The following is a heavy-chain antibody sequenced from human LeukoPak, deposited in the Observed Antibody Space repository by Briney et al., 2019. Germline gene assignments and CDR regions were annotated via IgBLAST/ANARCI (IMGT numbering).Heavy chain of an antibody. CDR1: GGSISSSSYY. Sequence: SETLSLTCTVSGGSISSSSYYWGWIRQPPGKGLEWIGSIYHSGSTYYNPSLKSRVTISVNTSKNQFSLKLSSVTAADTAVYYCARGGCSGGSCYFDYWGQGTLVTVSS. CDR2: IYHSGST. CDR3: ARGGCSGGSCYFDY. J-gene: IGHJ4*02. V-gene: IGHV4-39*07. D-gene: IGHD2-15*01.